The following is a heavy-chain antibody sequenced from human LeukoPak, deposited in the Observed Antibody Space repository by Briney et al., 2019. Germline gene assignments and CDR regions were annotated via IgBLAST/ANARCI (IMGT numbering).Heavy chain of an antibody. Sequence: GESLKISCKGSGYSFTTYWIAWVRQLPGKGLEWMGVIYPGDSDTRYSPSFQGQDTLSADKSISTAYLQWSSLKASDTAIYYCARALVGSATLSYWGQGTLVTVSS. D-gene: IGHD1-26*01. CDR1: GYSFTTYW. CDR3: ARALVGSATLSY. J-gene: IGHJ4*02. CDR2: IYPGDSDT. V-gene: IGHV5-51*01.